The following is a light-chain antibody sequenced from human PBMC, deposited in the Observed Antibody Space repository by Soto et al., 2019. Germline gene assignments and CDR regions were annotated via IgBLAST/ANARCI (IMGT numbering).Light chain of an antibody. J-gene: IGKJ1*01. CDR2: GAS. CDR3: QHYGSSPWT. V-gene: IGKV3-20*01. CDR1: QSVSSSN. Sequence: EIVLTQSPGTLSLSPGERATLSCRASQSVSSSNLAWYQQKRGQSPRLLIYGASSRATGIPDRFSGSGSGPDSTLAISRLEPEDFAVYFCQHYGSSPWTLGQGTKVDIK.